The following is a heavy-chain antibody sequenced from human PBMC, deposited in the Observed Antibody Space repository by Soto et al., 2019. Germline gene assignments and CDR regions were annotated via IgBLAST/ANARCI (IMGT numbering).Heavy chain of an antibody. V-gene: IGHV3-30*18. D-gene: IGHD2-8*01. Sequence: QVQLVESGGGVVQPGRSLRLSCAASGFTFSSYGMHWVRQAPGKGLEWVAVISYDGSKKYYADSVKGRFTISRDNSKNTLYLQMNSLRDEDTAVYYCAKTLYTHDYYYGMDVWGQGTTVTVSS. CDR1: GFTFSSYG. CDR2: ISYDGSKK. CDR3: AKTLYTHDYYYGMDV. J-gene: IGHJ6*02.